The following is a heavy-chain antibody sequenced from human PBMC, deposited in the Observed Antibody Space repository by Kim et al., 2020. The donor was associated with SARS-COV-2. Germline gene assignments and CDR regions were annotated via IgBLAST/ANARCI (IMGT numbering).Heavy chain of an antibody. CDR3: ASPILLWFGESRYGMDV. V-gene: IGHV3-7*01. Sequence: GGSLRLSCAASGFTFSSYWMSCVRQAPGKGLEWVANIKQDGSEKYYVDSVKGRFTISRDNAKNSLYLQMNSLRAEDTAVYYCASPILLWFGESRYGMDVWGQGTTVTVSS. J-gene: IGHJ6*02. CDR2: IKQDGSEK. CDR1: GFTFSSYW. D-gene: IGHD3-10*01.